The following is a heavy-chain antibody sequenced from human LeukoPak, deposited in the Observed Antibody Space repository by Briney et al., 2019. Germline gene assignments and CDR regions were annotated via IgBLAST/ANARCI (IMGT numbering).Heavy chain of an antibody. CDR1: GGSFSGYY. D-gene: IGHD1-26*01. J-gene: IGHJ5*02. CDR2: IYTSGST. V-gene: IGHV4-59*10. Sequence: SETLSLTCAVYGGSFSGYYWSWIRQPAGKGLEWIGRIYTSGSTNYNPSLKSRVTILIDRSKNQFSLKLSSVTAADTAVYYCARAVGSSESNWFDPWGQGTLATVSS. CDR3: ARAVGSSESNWFDP.